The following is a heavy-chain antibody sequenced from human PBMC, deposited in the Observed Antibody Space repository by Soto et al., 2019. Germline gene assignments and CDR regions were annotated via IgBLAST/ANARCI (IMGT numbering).Heavy chain of an antibody. J-gene: IGHJ6*02. CDR2: IYSSGST. CDR3: ARTVCSSASCYGYYYYGLDV. D-gene: IGHD2-2*01. V-gene: IGHV4-31*01. Sequence: QVQLQESGPGLVKPSQTLSLTCTVSGDSISSTNNYWSWIRQHPGKGLEWIGYIYSSGSTYYNPSLKSLPAISVDTSKNQFSLKLSSVTAADTAVYYCARTVCSSASCYGYYYYGLDVWGQGTTVTVSS. CDR1: GDSISSTNNY.